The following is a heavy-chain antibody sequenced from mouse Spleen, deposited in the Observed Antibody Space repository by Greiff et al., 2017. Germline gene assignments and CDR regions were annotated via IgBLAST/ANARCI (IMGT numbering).Heavy chain of an antibody. CDR3: ARGNGNYSYYAMDY. J-gene: IGHJ4*01. D-gene: IGHD2-1*01. Sequence: QVQLQQPGAELVMPGASVKLSCKASGYTFTSYWMHWVKQRPGQGLEWIGEIDPSDSYTNYNQKFKGKATLTVDKSSSTAYMQLSSLTSEDSAVYYCARGNGNYSYYAMDYWGQGTSVTVSS. CDR1: GYTFTSYW. CDR2: IDPSDSYT. V-gene: IGHV1-69*01.